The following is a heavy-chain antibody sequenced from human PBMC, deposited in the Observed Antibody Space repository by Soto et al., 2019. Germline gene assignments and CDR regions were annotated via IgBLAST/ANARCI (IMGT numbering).Heavy chain of an antibody. CDR3: SRDSPPVDY. J-gene: IGHJ4*02. V-gene: IGHV1-18*01. CDR1: GYTFTNYG. Sequence: QVQLVQSGAEVKKPGASVKVSCKASGYTFTNYGISWVRQAPGQGLEWMGWISAYNGNKSYAQQLQGKVTMTTDTATSTAYMVLRSLRSDATAVYYCSRDSPPVDYWGQGTLVTVSS. CDR2: ISAYNGNK.